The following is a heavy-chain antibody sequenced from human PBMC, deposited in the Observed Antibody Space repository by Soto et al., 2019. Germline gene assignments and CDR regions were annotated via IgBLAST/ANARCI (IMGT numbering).Heavy chain of an antibody. CDR3: AKDALTVAGPQRGSLDV. J-gene: IGHJ6*02. D-gene: IGHD6-19*01. V-gene: IGHV3-30*18. CDR2: ISYDGGNK. Sequence: GGSLRLSCAASGFTLSRKGMHWVRQAPGKGLEWVAVISYDGGNKYYGDSVKGRFTISRDNSKNTVYLQMNSLRAEDTAVYYCAKDALTVAGPQRGSLDVWGQGTTVTVSS. CDR1: GFTLSRKG.